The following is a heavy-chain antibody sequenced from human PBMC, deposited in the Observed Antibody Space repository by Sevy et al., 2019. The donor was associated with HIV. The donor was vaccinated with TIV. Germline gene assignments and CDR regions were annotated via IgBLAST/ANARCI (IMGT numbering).Heavy chain of an antibody. CDR3: ARGNSGSFDY. J-gene: IGHJ4*02. Sequence: GGALRLSCAASGFSFSSYWMHWVRQAPGKGLEWVANIKQDESEKYYAASVKGRFTISRDNAKNSVYLQMNSLGPEDTAIYYCARGNSGSFDYWGQGTLVTVSS. CDR1: GFSFSSYW. V-gene: IGHV3-7*03. CDR2: IKQDESEK. D-gene: IGHD3-22*01.